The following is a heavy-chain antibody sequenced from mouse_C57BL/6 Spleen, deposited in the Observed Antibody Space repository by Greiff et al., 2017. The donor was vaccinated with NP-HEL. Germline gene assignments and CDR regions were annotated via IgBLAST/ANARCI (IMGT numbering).Heavy chain of an antibody. V-gene: IGHV1-82*01. CDR2: IYPGDGDT. CDR3: ASRAYGSSYGYFDV. Sequence: VQLQQSGPELVKPGASVKISCKASGYAFSSSWMNWVKQRPGKGLEWIGRIYPGDGDTNYNGKFKGKATLTADKSSSTAYMQLSSLTSEDSAVYFCASRAYGSSYGYFDVWGTGTTVTVSS. D-gene: IGHD1-1*01. J-gene: IGHJ1*03. CDR1: GYAFSSSW.